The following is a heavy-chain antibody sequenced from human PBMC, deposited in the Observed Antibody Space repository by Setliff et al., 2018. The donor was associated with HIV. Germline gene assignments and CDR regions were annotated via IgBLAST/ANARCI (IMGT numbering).Heavy chain of an antibody. Sequence: ASVKVSCKASGYTFTDYYMHWVRQAPGQGLEWMGWINPKSGGTNSALKFQGRVTMTRDTSISTAYMELSSLRSEDTAVYYCARDYLDGYNSGYFDYWGQGTLVTVSS. D-gene: IGHD5-18*01. CDR1: GYTFTDYY. CDR3: ARDYLDGYNSGYFDY. CDR2: INPKSGGT. J-gene: IGHJ4*02. V-gene: IGHV1-2*02.